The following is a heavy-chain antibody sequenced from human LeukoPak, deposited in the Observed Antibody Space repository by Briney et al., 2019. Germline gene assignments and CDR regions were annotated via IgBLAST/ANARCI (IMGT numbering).Heavy chain of an antibody. CDR3: ASGGVVPATYYYYYYMDV. Sequence: SQTLSLTCTVSGGPISSGSYYWSWIRQPAGKGLEWIGRIYTSGSTNYNPSLKSRVTISVDTSKNQFSLKLSSVTAADTAVYYCASGGVVPATYYYYYYMDVWGKGTTVTVSS. D-gene: IGHD2-2*01. CDR1: GGPISSGSYY. J-gene: IGHJ6*03. V-gene: IGHV4-61*02. CDR2: IYTSGST.